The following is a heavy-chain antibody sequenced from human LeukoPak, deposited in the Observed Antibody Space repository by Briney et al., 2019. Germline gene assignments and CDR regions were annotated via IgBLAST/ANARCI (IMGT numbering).Heavy chain of an antibody. D-gene: IGHD2-2*02. CDR2: INHSGST. V-gene: IGHV4-34*01. CDR1: GGSFSGYY. J-gene: IGHJ4*02. CDR3: ARARISRDFRYCSSTSCYKVRGHYFDY. Sequence: PSETLSLTCAVYGGSFSGYYWSWIRQPPGKGLEWTGEINHSGSTNYNPSLKSRVTISVDTSKNQFSLKLSSVTAADTAVYYCARARISRDFRYCSSTSCYKVRGHYFDYWGQGTLVTVSS.